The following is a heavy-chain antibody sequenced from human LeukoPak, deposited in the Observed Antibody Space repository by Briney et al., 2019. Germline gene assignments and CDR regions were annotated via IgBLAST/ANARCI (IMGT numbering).Heavy chain of an antibody. CDR3: AKGRYYDSSALDY. Sequence: GGSLRLSCAASGFTFSSYSMNWVRQAPGKGLEWVSGISWNSGSIGYADSVKGRFTISRDNAKNSLYLQMNSLRAEDTALYYCAKGRYYDSSALDYWGQGTLVTVSS. J-gene: IGHJ4*02. V-gene: IGHV3-9*01. CDR1: GFTFSSYS. D-gene: IGHD3-22*01. CDR2: ISWNSGSI.